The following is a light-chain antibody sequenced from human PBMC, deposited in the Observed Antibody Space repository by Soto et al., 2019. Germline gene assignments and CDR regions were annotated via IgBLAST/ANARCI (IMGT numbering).Light chain of an antibody. J-gene: IGKJ5*01. CDR2: DIS. CDR1: QSISGTY. CDR3: QQYGTSPQT. V-gene: IGKV3-20*01. Sequence: IVLTQSPGTLSLSPGERATFSCRASQSISGTYLAWYQQRPGQAPRLLIYDISNRATGIPDRFSGSGSGADFTLTISRLDPEDFAVYYCQQYGTSPQTFGQGTRLEIK.